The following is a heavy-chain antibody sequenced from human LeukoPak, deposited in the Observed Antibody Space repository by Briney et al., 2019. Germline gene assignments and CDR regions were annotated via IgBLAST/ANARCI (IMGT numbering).Heavy chain of an antibody. CDR1: GGSISSYY. CDR2: IYYSGST. Sequence: SETLSLTCTVSGGSISSYYWSWIRQPPGKGLEWIGYIYYSGSTNYNPSLKSRVTISVDTSKGQFSLKLSSVTAADTAVYYCARLVYGSGSSYFDYWGQGTLVTVSS. CDR3: ARLVYGSGSSYFDY. D-gene: IGHD3-10*01. V-gene: IGHV4-59*08. J-gene: IGHJ4*02.